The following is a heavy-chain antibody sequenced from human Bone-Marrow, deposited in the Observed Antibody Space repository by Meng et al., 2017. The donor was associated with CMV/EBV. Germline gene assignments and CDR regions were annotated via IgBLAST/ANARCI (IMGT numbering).Heavy chain of an antibody. CDR3: ARGVKFCRGGSCYPPQIDS. V-gene: IGHV1-2*02. D-gene: IGHD2-15*01. Sequence: TFTNYYMQWVRQAPGQGLEWMGWINPNSGGTKYTRKLQDRVTMTRDTSTSTAYMELSSLISDDTAVYYCARGVKFCRGGSCYPPQIDSWGQGTLVTVSS. CDR1: TFTNYY. J-gene: IGHJ5*01. CDR2: INPNSGGT.